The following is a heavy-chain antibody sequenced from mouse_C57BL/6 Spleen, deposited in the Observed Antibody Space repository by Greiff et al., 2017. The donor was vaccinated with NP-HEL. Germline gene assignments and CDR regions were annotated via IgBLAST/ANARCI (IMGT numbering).Heavy chain of an antibody. V-gene: IGHV1-15*01. J-gene: IGHJ2*01. CDR2: IDPETGGT. D-gene: IGHD4-1*01. CDR1: GYTFTDYE. Sequence: VQLQQSGAELVRPGASVTLSCKASGYTFTDYEMHWVKQTPVHGLEWIGAIDPETGGTAYNQKFKGKAILTADKSSSTAYMELRSLTSEDSAVYYCTREGANFYFDYWGQGTTLTVSS. CDR3: TREGANFYFDY.